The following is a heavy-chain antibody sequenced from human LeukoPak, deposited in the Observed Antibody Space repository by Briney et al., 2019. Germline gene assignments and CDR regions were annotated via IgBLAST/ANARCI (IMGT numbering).Heavy chain of an antibody. CDR1: GCTFTSYD. J-gene: IGHJ6*03. V-gene: IGHV1-8*01. D-gene: IGHD6-13*01. Sequence: ASVKVSCKASGCTFTSYDINWVRQATGQGLEWMGWMNPNSGNTGYAQKFQGRVTMTRNTSISTAYMELSSLRSEDTAVYYCARALGTDSSSWYGWVYYYYYYMDVWGKGTTVTISS. CDR2: MNPNSGNT. CDR3: ARALGTDSSSWYGWVYYYYYYMDV.